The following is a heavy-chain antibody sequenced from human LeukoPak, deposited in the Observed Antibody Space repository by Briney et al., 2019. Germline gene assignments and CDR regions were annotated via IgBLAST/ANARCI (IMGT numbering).Heavy chain of an antibody. CDR2: IIPIFGTA. J-gene: IGHJ6*02. Sequence: SVKVSCTASGGTFSSYAFSWVRQAPGQGLEWMGGIIPIFGTANYAQKFQGRVTITADESTSTAYMELSSLRSEDTAVYYCAREITMIVVAPYYYYGMDVWGQGTTVTVSS. CDR3: AREITMIVVAPYYYYGMDV. D-gene: IGHD3-22*01. V-gene: IGHV1-69*13. CDR1: GGTFSSYA.